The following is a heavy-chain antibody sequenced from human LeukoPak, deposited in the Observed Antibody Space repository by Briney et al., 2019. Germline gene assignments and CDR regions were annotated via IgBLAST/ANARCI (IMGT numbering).Heavy chain of an antibody. D-gene: IGHD2-21*02. V-gene: IGHV3-21*05. CDR3: ARYWAATASYLDN. CDR1: GFTFSSYS. J-gene: IGHJ4*02. CDR2: ISGSSNYI. Sequence: PGGSLRLSCAASGFTFSSYSMFWVRQAPGKGLEWVSYISGSSNYINHADSVKGRFTVSRDNAKNSLYLQMNSLRDEDTAVYYCARYWAATASYLDNWGQGILVTVSS.